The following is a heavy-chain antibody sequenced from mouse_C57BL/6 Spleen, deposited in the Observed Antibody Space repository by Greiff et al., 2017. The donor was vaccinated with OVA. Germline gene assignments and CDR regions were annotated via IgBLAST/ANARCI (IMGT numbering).Heavy chain of an antibody. D-gene: IGHD1-1*01. Sequence: EVMLVESGGGLVKPGGSLKLSCAASGFTFSDYGMHWVRQAPEKGLEWVAYISSGSSTIYYADTVKGRFTISRDNTKKTLFLQMTSLRSENTAMYYCARGIRGYGSSLFDCWGQGTTLTVSS. J-gene: IGHJ2*01. CDR3: ARGIRGYGSSLFDC. CDR2: ISSGSSTI. CDR1: GFTFSDYG. V-gene: IGHV5-17*01.